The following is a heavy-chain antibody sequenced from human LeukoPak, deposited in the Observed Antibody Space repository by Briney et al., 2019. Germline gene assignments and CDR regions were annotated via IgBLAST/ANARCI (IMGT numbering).Heavy chain of an antibody. CDR2: IIPIFGTA. CDR3: ARDSRYYYDSSGNYYFDY. D-gene: IGHD3-22*01. V-gene: IGHV1-69*13. J-gene: IGHJ4*02. Sequence: SVKVSCKASGGTFSSYAISWVRQAPGQGLERMGGIIPIFGTANYAQKFQGRVTITADESTSTAYMELSSLRSEDTAVYYCARDSRYYYDSSGNYYFDYWGQGTLVTVSS. CDR1: GGTFSSYA.